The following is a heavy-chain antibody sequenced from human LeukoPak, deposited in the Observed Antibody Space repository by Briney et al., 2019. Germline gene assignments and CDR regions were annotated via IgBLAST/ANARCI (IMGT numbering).Heavy chain of an antibody. V-gene: IGHV1-69*04. Sequence: ASVKVSCKSSVGSFSSYGISWVRQAPGQGLGWMGRITPILGIANYAQKFQGRVTITADKSTSTAYMELGSLRSEDTAVYYCARGPRSSSWYYYYYYMDVWGKGTTVTVSS. CDR1: VGSFSSYG. CDR2: ITPILGIA. CDR3: ARGPRSSSWYYYYYYMDV. J-gene: IGHJ6*03. D-gene: IGHD6-13*01.